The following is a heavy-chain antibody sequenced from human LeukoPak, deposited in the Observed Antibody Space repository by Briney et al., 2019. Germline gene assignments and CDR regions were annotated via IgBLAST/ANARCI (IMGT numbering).Heavy chain of an antibody. CDR3: AKGGGTTVTSAANY. J-gene: IGHJ4*02. V-gene: IGHV3-23*01. D-gene: IGHD4-17*01. Sequence: GGSLRLSCAASGFTFSNYAMSWVRQAPGKGLEWVSSISGSNDNTYYADSVKDRFTISRDNSKYTLSLQMNSLRAEDTAVYYCAKGGGTTVTSAANYWGQGTLVTVSS. CDR1: GFTFSNYA. CDR2: ISGSNDNT.